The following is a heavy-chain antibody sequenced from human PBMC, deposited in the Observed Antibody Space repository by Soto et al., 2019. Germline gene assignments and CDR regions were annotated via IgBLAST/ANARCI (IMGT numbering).Heavy chain of an antibody. J-gene: IGHJ4*02. V-gene: IGHV1-8*01. Sequence: GASVKVSCKASGYTFTSYDIYWVRQATGQGLEWMGWMNPNTGNSAYAQKFQGRVTVTSDTSINTVHMELSSLRSEDTAVYYCARRAATTGWNGFGADKYYFDFWGQGTLVTVSS. D-gene: IGHD1-1*01. CDR2: MNPNTGNS. CDR1: GYTFTSYD. CDR3: ARRAATTGWNGFGADKYYFDF.